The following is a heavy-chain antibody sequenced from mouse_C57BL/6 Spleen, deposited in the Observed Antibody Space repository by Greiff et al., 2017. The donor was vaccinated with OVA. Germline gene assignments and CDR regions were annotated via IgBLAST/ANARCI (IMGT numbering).Heavy chain of an antibody. J-gene: IGHJ2*01. Sequence: VQLQQPGAELVRPGSSVKLSCKASGYTFTSYWMHWVKQRPIQGLEWIGNIDPSDSEPHYNQKFKDKATLTVDKSSSTAYMQLSSLTSEDSAVYYCARLDYSNFSYWGQGTTLTVSS. CDR2: IDPSDSEP. CDR3: ARLDYSNFSY. D-gene: IGHD2-5*01. V-gene: IGHV1-52*01. CDR1: GYTFTSYW.